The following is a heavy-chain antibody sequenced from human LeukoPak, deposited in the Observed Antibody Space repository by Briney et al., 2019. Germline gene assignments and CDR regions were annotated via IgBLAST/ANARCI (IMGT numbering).Heavy chain of an antibody. V-gene: IGHV1-69*13. CDR3: ARTRYYYDSSGYYHFDY. D-gene: IGHD3-22*01. CDR1: GSTFSSYA. CDR2: IIPIFGTA. Sequence: ASVKVSCKASGSTFSSYAISWVRQAPGQGLEWMGGIIPIFGTANYAQKFQGRVTITADESTSTAYMELSSLRSEDTAVYYCARTRYYYDSSGYYHFDYWGQGTLVTVSS. J-gene: IGHJ4*02.